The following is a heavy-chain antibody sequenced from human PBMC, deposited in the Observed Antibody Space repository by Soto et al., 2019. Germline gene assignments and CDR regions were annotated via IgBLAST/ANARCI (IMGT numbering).Heavy chain of an antibody. J-gene: IGHJ4*02. D-gene: IGHD6-6*01. CDR2: IWYDGSNK. CDR1: GFTFSSYG. V-gene: IGHV3-33*01. CDR3: ARGMNRHEYSSSSGLLNDY. Sequence: GGSLRLSCAASGFTFSSYGMHWVRQAPGKGLEWVAVIWYDGSNKYYADSVKGRFTISRDNSKNTLYLQMNSLRAEDPAVYYCARGMNRHEYSSSSGLLNDYWGQGTLVTVSS.